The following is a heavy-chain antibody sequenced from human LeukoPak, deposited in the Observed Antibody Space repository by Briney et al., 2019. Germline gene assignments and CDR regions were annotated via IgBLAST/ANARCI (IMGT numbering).Heavy chain of an antibody. J-gene: IGHJ3*02. CDR2: ISGDGGST. D-gene: IGHD2-21*02. CDR3: AKAVQHIVVVTDPLDAFDI. V-gene: IGHV3-43*02. Sequence: GGSLRLSCAASGFTFDDYAMHWARQAPGKGLEWVSLISGDGGSTYYADSVKGRFTISRDNSKNSLYLQMNSLRTEDTALYYCAKAVQHIVVVTDPLDAFDIWGQGTMVTVSS. CDR1: GFTFDDYA.